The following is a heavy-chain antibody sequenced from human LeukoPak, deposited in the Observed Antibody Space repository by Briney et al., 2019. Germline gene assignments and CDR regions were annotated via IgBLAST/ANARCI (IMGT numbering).Heavy chain of an antibody. CDR2: IYHSGST. CDR3: ARAFSWYSSSWYDFDRRAHNWFDP. Sequence: SETLSLTCTVSGGSISSSSYYWGWIRQPPGKGLEWIGSIYHSGSTYYNPSLKSRVTISVDTSKNQFSLKLSSVTAADTAVYYCARAFSWYSSSWYDFDRRAHNWFDPWGQGTLVTVSS. D-gene: IGHD6-13*01. V-gene: IGHV4-39*07. J-gene: IGHJ5*02. CDR1: GGSISSSSYY.